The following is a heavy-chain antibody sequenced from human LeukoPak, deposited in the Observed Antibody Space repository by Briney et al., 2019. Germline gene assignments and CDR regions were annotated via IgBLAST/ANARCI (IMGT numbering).Heavy chain of an antibody. Sequence: SSETLSLTCTVSGGSISSYYWNWIRQPPGKGLEWIGYIYYSGTTNYNPSLKSRVSMSVDTSKNQFSLKLSSVTAADTAVYYCARRSKRLSSGSYFDYWGQGTLVTVSS. J-gene: IGHJ4*02. CDR3: ARRSKRLSSGSYFDY. V-gene: IGHV4-59*12. CDR2: IYYSGTT. D-gene: IGHD3-10*02. CDR1: GGSISSYY.